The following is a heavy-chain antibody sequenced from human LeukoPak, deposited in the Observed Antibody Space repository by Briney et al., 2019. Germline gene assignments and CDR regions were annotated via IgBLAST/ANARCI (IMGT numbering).Heavy chain of an antibody. V-gene: IGHV1-2*04. CDR3: ARTSHYDSSGYFGYYYGMAV. CDR2: INPNSGGT. D-gene: IGHD3-22*01. J-gene: IGHJ6*02. Sequence: ASVKVSCKASGYTYTGYYMHWVRQAPGQGLEWMGWINPNSGGTNYAQKFQGWVTMTRDTSISTAYMELSRLRSADTAVYYCARTSHYDSSGYFGYYYGMAVWGQGTTVTVSS. CDR1: GYTYTGYY.